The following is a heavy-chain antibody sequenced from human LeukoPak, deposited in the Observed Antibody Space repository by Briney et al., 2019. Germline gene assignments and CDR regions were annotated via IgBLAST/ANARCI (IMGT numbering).Heavy chain of an antibody. CDR2: IYTSGST. CDR3: ALSRYDPSDDY. Sequence: PSETLSLTCTVTGGSISSYYWSWIRQPAGKGLEWIGRIYTSGSTNYNPSLKSRVTMSVDTSKNQFSLKLSSVTAADTAVYYCALSRYDPSDDYWGQGTLVTVSS. D-gene: IGHD5-12*01. CDR1: GGSISSYY. J-gene: IGHJ4*02. V-gene: IGHV4-4*07.